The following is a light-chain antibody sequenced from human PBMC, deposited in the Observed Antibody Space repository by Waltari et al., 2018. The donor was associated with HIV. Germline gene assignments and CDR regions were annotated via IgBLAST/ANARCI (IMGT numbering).Light chain of an antibody. CDR1: QSVSSTY. J-gene: IGKJ4*01. CDR2: GAS. V-gene: IGKV3-20*01. CDR3: QQYGSSSLT. Sequence: EIVLTQSPGTLCLSPGERATISCRASQSVSSTYLAWYQQKPGQAPRLLIYGASSTATGIPDRFSGSGSGTDFTLTISRLEPEDFAVYYCQQYGSSSLTFVGGTKVEIK.